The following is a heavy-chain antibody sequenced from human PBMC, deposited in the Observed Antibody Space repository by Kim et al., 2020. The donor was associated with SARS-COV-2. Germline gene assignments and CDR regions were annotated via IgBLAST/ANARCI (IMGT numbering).Heavy chain of an antibody. V-gene: IGHV4-4*02. J-gene: IGHJ6*02. CDR3: ARDQVSAWFGELSGYYYGMDV. CDR1: GGSISSSNW. D-gene: IGHD3-10*01. Sequence: SETLSLTCAVSGGSISSSNWWSWVRQPPGKGLEWIGEIYHSGSTNYNPSLKSRVTISVDKSKNQFSLKLSSVTAADTAVYYCARDQVSAWFGELSGYYYGMDVWGQGTTVTVSS. CDR2: IYHSGST.